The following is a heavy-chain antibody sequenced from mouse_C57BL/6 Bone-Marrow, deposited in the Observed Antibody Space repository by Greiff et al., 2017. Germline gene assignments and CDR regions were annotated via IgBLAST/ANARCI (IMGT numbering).Heavy chain of an antibody. Sequence: VKLQESGPGLVQPSQSLSITCTVSGFSLPSYGVHWVRQSPGKGLEWLGVIWSGGSTDYNAAFISRLSISKDNSKSQVFFKMNSLQADDTAIYYCARKGLLFLDYAMDYWGQGTSVTVSS. CDR2: IWSGGST. CDR1: GFSLPSYG. CDR3: ARKGLLFLDYAMDY. D-gene: IGHD2-1*01. V-gene: IGHV2-2*01. J-gene: IGHJ4*01.